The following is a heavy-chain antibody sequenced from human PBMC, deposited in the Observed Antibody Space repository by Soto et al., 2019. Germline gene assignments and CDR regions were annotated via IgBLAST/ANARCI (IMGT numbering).Heavy chain of an antibody. CDR2: IYYSGST. D-gene: IGHD2-15*01. CDR3: ARRYGGSIDY. CDR1: GGSISSYY. J-gene: IGHJ4*02. Sequence: QVQLQESGPGLVKPSETLSLTCTVSGGSISSYYWSWIRQPPGKGLEWIGYIYYSGSTNYNPSLKSRVTTTVNTSKNQSSLKLSSVTAADTAVYYCARRYGGSIDYWGQGTLVTVSS. V-gene: IGHV4-59*08.